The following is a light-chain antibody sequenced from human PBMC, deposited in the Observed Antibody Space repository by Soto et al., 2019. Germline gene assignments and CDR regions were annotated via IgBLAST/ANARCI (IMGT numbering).Light chain of an antibody. Sequence: DIQMTQSPSSVSASVGDRVTITCRASQGISNWLAWYQQQPGKAPKLLISSAYTLQSGVPSRFSGGGSATHFTLIISRLQPEDFATYYCQQTNTFLPLTFGGGTKVEIK. J-gene: IGKJ4*01. CDR1: QGISNW. CDR2: SAY. CDR3: QQTNTFLPLT. V-gene: IGKV1-12*01.